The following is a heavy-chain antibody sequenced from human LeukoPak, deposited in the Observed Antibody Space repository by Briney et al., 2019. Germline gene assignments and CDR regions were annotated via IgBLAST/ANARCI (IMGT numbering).Heavy chain of an antibody. CDR3: AKDRTGVRGVLDAFDI. CDR1: GFTFSSYA. Sequence: GGSLRLSCAASGFTFSSYAMSWVRQAPGKGLQWVSTISGSGASTYYADSVKGRFTISRDNSKNTLYLQMNSLRAEDTAVYYCAKDRTGVRGVLDAFDIWGQGTMVTVSS. J-gene: IGHJ3*02. D-gene: IGHD3-10*01. CDR2: ISGSGAST. V-gene: IGHV3-23*01.